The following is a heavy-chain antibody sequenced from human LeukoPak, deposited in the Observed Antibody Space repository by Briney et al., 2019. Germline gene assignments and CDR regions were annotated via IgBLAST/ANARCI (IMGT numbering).Heavy chain of an antibody. CDR2: MNPNSGNT. V-gene: IGHV1-8*03. J-gene: IGHJ4*02. CDR1: GYTFTSYD. Sequence: ASVKVSCKASGYTFTSYDINWVRQATGQGREWMGWMNPNSGNTGYAQKFQGRVTITRNTSISTAYMELSSLRSEDTAVYYCARGPGGSGSYRGSYYFDYWGQGTLVTVSS. D-gene: IGHD3-10*01. CDR3: ARGPGGSGSYRGSYYFDY.